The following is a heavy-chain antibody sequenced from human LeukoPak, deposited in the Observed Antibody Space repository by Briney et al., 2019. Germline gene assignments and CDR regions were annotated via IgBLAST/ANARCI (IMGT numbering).Heavy chain of an antibody. J-gene: IGHJ2*01. CDR1: GYTFTGYY. CDR3: ARDPYGTWYFDL. Sequence: ASVKVSCKASGYTFTGYYVHWVRQAPGQGLEWMGWINPNSGGTNYAQKFQGRVTMTRDTSISTAYMELSRLRSDDTALYYCARDPYGTWYFDLWGRGTLVTVSS. D-gene: IGHD3-10*01. V-gene: IGHV1-2*02. CDR2: INPNSGGT.